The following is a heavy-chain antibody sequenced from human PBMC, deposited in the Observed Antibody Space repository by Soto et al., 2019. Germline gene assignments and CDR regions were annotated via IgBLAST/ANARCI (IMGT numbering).Heavy chain of an antibody. Sequence: GGSLRLSCAASGFTFSNAWMSWVRQAPGKGLEWVGRIKSKTDGGTTDYAAAVEGRFTISREDSKNTVYLQMDSLKTEDTAVYYCAKDGYYGDYMYYFDYWGQGILVTVSS. CDR1: GFTFSNAW. D-gene: IGHD4-17*01. V-gene: IGHV3-15*01. CDR2: IKSKTDGGTT. CDR3: AKDGYYGDYMYYFDY. J-gene: IGHJ4*02.